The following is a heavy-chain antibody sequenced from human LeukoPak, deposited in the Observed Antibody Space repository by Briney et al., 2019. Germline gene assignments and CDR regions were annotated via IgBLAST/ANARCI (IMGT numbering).Heavy chain of an antibody. J-gene: IGHJ4*02. V-gene: IGHV3-74*01. CDR3: ARPAEYCSSTSCYSGDFDY. D-gene: IGHD2-2*01. CDR2: INSDGSST. CDR1: GFTFSSYW. Sequence: GGSLRLSCAASGFTFSSYWMHWVRQAPGKGLEWVSRINSDGSSTSYADSVKGRFTISRDNAKNTLYLQMNSLRAEDTAVYYCARPAEYCSSTSCYSGDFDYWGQGTLVTVSS.